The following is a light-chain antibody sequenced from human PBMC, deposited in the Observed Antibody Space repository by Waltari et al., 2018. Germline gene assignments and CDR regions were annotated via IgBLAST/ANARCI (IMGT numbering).Light chain of an antibody. CDR1: QSVNNY. CDR2: GAS. CDR3: QQYSSSPLT. Sequence: EIVLTQSPGTLSLSPGERATLSCRASQSVNNYLAWFQQNPGQAPRLLIHGASSSATGSPGRISGSGSGTDFTVTISGLEPQDVAVYYCQQYSSSPLTFGPGTKVDIK. V-gene: IGKV3-20*01. J-gene: IGKJ3*01.